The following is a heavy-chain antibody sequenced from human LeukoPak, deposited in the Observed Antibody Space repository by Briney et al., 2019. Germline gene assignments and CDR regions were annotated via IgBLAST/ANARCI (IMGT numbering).Heavy chain of an antibody. CDR2: ISGSGGST. Sequence: AGGSLRLSCAASGFTFSSYAMSWVRQAPGKGLERVSAISGSGGSTYYADSVKGRFTISRDNSKNTLYLQMNSLRAEDTAVYYCAKDEDIAVVPAATPFDYWGQGTLVTVSS. V-gene: IGHV3-23*01. CDR1: GFTFSSYA. CDR3: AKDEDIAVVPAATPFDY. J-gene: IGHJ4*02. D-gene: IGHD2-2*02.